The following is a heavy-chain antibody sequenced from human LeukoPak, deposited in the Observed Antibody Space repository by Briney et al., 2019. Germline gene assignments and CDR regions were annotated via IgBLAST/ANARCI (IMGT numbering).Heavy chain of an antibody. V-gene: IGHV4-59*01. CDR2: IYYSGST. CDR3: ARSPYSSSSW. D-gene: IGHD6-6*01. CDR1: GGSISSYY. Sequence: PSQTLSLTCTVSGGSISSYYWSWIRQPPGKGLEWIGYIYYSGSTNYNPSLKSRVTISVDTSKNQFSLKLSSVTAADTAVYYCARSPYSSSSWWGQGTLVTVSS. J-gene: IGHJ4*02.